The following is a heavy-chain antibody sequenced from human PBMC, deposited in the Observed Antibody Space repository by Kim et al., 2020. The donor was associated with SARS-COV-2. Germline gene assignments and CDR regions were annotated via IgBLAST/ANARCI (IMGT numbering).Heavy chain of an antibody. D-gene: IGHD1-26*01. V-gene: IGHV1-8*01. J-gene: IGHJ4*02. CDR3: ARGVGAVGDY. CDR2: STST. Sequence: STSTRYARTFQGRVTMTWDTSIRTAYMELSSLRSEDTAVYYCARGVGAVGDYWGQGTLVTVSS.